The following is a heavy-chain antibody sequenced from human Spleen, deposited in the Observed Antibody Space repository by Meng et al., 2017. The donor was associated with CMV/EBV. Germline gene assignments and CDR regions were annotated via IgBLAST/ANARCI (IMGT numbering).Heavy chain of an antibody. CDR3: GRGELFCSGGSCYQHIDY. J-gene: IGHJ4*02. D-gene: IGHD2-15*01. V-gene: IGHV3-30-3*01. CDR2: ISYNGFSI. Sequence: TLSSYAMQWVRQAPGKGLEWVAVISYNGFSIYYAESVKGRLTISRDNAKNTLYLQMNSLRAEDTAVFYCGRGELFCSGGSCYQHIDYWGQGTLVTVSS. CDR1: TLSSYA.